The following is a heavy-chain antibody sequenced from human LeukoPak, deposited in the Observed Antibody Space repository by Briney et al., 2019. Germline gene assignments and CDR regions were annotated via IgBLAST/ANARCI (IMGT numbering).Heavy chain of an antibody. CDR2: IGSSGTTI. J-gene: IGHJ3*01. CDR3: ARADSTDGFDV. V-gene: IGHV3-11*04. D-gene: IGHD2-15*01. CDR1: GFTFSDHY. Sequence: PGGSLRLSCAASGFTFSDHYMTWVRQAPGKGLEWVSYIGSSGTTIYYGESVKGRFTISRDNAKNLLYLEMSSLRADDSAIYYCARADSTDGFDVWGQGTMVTVSS.